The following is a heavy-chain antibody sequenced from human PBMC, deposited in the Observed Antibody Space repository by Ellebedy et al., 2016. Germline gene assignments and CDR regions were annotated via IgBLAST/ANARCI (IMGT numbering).Heavy chain of an antibody. CDR3: ARGTLSYRIFDY. J-gene: IGHJ4*02. CDR2: ISSSSSTI. V-gene: IGHV3-48*02. Sequence: GGSLRLXXAASGFTFSSYSMNWVRQAPGKGLEWVSYISSSSSTIYYADSVKGRFTISRDNAKNSLYLQMNSLRDEDTAVYYCARGTLSYRIFDYWGQGTLVTVSS. D-gene: IGHD3-16*02. CDR1: GFTFSSYS.